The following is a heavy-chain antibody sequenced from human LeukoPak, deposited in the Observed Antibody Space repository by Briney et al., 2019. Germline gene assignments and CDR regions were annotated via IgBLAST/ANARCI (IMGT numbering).Heavy chain of an antibody. CDR2: ISSTSSTI. D-gene: IGHD2-21*02. CDR1: GFTFSSYS. Sequence: GGSLRLSCAASGFTFSSYSMNWVRQAPGKGLEWVSYISSTSSTIYNADSVKGRFTISRDNAKNSLYLQMNSLRDEDTAVYYCAKSDTYRFDYWGQGTLVTVSS. V-gene: IGHV3-48*02. J-gene: IGHJ4*02. CDR3: AKSDTYRFDY.